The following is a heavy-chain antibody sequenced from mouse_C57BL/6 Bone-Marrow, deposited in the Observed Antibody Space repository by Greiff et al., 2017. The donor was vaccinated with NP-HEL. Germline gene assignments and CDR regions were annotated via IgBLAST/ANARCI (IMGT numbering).Heavy chain of an antibody. J-gene: IGHJ3*01. CDR1: GYTFTDYE. CDR2: IDPETGGT. V-gene: IGHV1-15*01. CDR3: TRKGLAY. Sequence: QVTLKVSGAELVRPGASVTLSCKASGYTFTDYEMHWVKQTPVHGLEWIGAIDPETGGTAYNQKFKGKAILTADKSSSTAYMELRSLTSEDSAVYYCTRKGLAYWGQGTLVTVSA.